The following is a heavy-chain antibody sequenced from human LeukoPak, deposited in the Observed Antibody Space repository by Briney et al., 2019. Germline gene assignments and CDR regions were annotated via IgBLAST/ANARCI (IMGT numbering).Heavy chain of an antibody. CDR1: GLTFSNFG. CDR2: ISYDGSDQ. V-gene: IGHV3-30*18. Sequence: GGSLRLSCAASGLTFSNFGMHWARQAPGKGLEWVAVISYDGSDQYYIDSVKGRFTISRDNSKNTLYLQMNSLRAEDTAVYYCAKGGHYDSSGYFGPSGYWGQGTLVTVSS. CDR3: AKGGHYDSSGYFGPSGY. J-gene: IGHJ4*02. D-gene: IGHD3-22*01.